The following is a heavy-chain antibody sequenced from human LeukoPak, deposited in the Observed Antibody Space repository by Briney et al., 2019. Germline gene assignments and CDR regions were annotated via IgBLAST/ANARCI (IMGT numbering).Heavy chain of an antibody. V-gene: IGHV4-39*01. CDR3: ARHKDYYYSYMDV. CDR2: IYYSGST. Sequence: ASETLSLTCSVSGDSISTSSYYWGWIRQPPGKGLEWIGTIYYSGSTYYNPSLTSRVTISVDTSKNQFSLKLSSVTAADTAVYYCARHKDYYYSYMDVWGKGTTVTISS. J-gene: IGHJ6*03. CDR1: GDSISTSSYY.